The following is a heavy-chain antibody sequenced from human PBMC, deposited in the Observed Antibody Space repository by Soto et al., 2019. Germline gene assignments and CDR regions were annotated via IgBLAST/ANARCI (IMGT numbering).Heavy chain of an antibody. Sequence: EVQLLESGGGLVQPGGSLRLSCAASGFTFTSYAMSWVRQAPGKGLEWVSAISGSGGSTYYADSVKGRFTISRDNSKNTLYLPMNSLRAEDTAVYYCARHSGYGVLGDYWGQGTLVTVSS. V-gene: IGHV3-23*01. D-gene: IGHD5-12*01. CDR1: GFTFTSYA. CDR2: ISGSGGST. J-gene: IGHJ4*02. CDR3: ARHSGYGVLGDY.